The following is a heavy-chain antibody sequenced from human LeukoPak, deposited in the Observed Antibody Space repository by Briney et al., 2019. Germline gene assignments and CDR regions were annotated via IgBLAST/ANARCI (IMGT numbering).Heavy chain of an antibody. Sequence: GGSLRLSCAASGFTFSDYYMSWIRQAPGKGLEWVSYISSSGTTIYFADSVKGRFTISRDNAKNSLYLQMNGLRAEDTAVYYCARDLSSGWFPDYWGQGTLVTVSS. CDR1: GFTFSDYY. D-gene: IGHD6-19*01. CDR2: ISSSGTTI. V-gene: IGHV3-11*04. J-gene: IGHJ4*02. CDR3: ARDLSSGWFPDY.